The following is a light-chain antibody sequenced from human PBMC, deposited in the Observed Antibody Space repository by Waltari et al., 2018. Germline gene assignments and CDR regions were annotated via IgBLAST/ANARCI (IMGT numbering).Light chain of an antibody. CDR1: QDISNY. CDR3: QQYANLPLT. V-gene: IGKV1-33*01. Sequence: DIQMTQSPSSLSSAVGDRVTITCQASQDISNYLNWYQQKPGKAPKLLIYDASDLETGVPSRFNGSGSGTHFTFAISSLRPEDVATYYCQQYANLPLTFGGGTKVEIK. J-gene: IGKJ4*01. CDR2: DAS.